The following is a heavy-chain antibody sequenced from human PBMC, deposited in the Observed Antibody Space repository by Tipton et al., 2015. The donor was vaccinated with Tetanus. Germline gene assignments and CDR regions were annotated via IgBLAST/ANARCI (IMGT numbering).Heavy chain of an antibody. CDR3: VQREESLSQKLC. J-gene: IGHJ4*02. D-gene: IGHD1-1*01. CDR1: GFTFNNYA. CDR2: ITGSGGTT. Sequence: SLRLSCAASGFTFNNYAMSWVRQAPGKGLEWVASITGSGGTTFYPESLRGRFTISRDNSNNTVFLHLSSLRVEDTAVYYCVQREESLSQKLCWGQGTLVTVSS. V-gene: IGHV3-23*01.